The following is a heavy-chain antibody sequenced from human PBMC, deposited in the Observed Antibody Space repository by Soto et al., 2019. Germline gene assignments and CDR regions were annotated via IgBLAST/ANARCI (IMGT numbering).Heavy chain of an antibody. CDR3: AREAAIAPEGIAGAKNGFDP. V-gene: IGHV4-30-4*01. D-gene: IGHD6-19*01. CDR1: GGSISSGDYY. J-gene: IGHJ5*02. CDR2: IYYSGST. Sequence: SETLSLTCTVSGGSISSGDYYWSWFRQPPGKGLEWIGYIYYSGSTYYNPSLKSRVTISVDTSKNQFSLKLSSVTAADTAVYYCAREAAIAPEGIAGAKNGFDPWGQGTLVTVSS.